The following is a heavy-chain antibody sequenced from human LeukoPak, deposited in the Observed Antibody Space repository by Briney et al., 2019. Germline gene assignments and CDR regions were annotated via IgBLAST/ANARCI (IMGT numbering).Heavy chain of an antibody. CDR1: GYSFTSYW. CDR3: ARHVATTAQYNWFDP. CDR2: IYPGDSDT. Sequence: GESLKISCQGSGYSFTSYWIGWVRQMPGKGLEWMGIIYPGDSDTRYSPSFQGQVTISADKSISTAYLQWSSLKASDTAMYYCARHVATTAQYNWFDPWGQGTLVTVSS. D-gene: IGHD5-12*01. V-gene: IGHV5-51*01. J-gene: IGHJ5*02.